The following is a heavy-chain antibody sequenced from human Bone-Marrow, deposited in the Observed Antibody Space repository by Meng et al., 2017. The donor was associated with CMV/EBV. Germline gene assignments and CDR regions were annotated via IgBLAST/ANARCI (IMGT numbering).Heavy chain of an antibody. D-gene: IGHD3-3*01. Sequence: GGSLRLSRAASGFTFSDYYMSWIRQAPGKGLEWVSYISSSGSTIYYADSVKGRFTISRDNAKNSLYLQMNSLRAEDTAVYYCARSLLEGYYFDYCGQGTLVPLLL. CDR3: ARSLLEGYYFDY. CDR2: ISSSGSTI. V-gene: IGHV3-11*01. CDR1: GFTFSDYY. J-gene: IGHJ4*02.